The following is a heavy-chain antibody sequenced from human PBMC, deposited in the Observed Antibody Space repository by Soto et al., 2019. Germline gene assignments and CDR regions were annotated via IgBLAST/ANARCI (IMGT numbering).Heavy chain of an antibody. V-gene: IGHV1-18*04. CDR2: INANSGNT. CDR1: GYTFTGYY. D-gene: IGHD5-18*01. CDR3: ARARADTAMVTCHY. J-gene: IGHJ4*02. Sequence: ASVKVSCKASGYTFTGYYMRWVRQAPGQGLEWMGWINANSGNTNYAQKLQGRVTMTRDTSTSTAYMELRSLRSDDTAVYYCARARADTAMVTCHYWGQGTLVTVSS.